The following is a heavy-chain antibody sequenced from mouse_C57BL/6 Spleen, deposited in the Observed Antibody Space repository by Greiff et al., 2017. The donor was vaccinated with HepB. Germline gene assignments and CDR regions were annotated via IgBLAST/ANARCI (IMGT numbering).Heavy chain of an antibody. D-gene: IGHD1-1*01. Sequence: EVQLQESGPGLVKPSQSLSLTCSVTGYSITSGYYWNWIRQFPGNKLEWMGYISYDGSNNYNPSLKNRISITRDTSKNQFFLKLNSVTTEDTATYYCARGATVVGRDYWGQGTTLTVSS. CDR3: ARGATVVGRDY. CDR2: ISYDGSN. CDR1: GYSITSGYY. J-gene: IGHJ2*01. V-gene: IGHV3-6*01.